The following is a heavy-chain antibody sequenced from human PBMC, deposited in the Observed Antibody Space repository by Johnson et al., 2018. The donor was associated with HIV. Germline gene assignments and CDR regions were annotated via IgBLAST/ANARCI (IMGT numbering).Heavy chain of an antibody. CDR2: ISYDGSNK. CDR3: ARGRRIQLWLLADAFDI. J-gene: IGHJ3*02. Sequence: QVQLVESGGGVVQPGRSLSLSCAASGFTFSSYAMYWVRQAPGKGLEWVAVISYDGSNKYYADSVKGRFTISRDNSKNTLYLQMNSLRAEDTAVYYCARGRRIQLWLLADAFDIWGQGTMVTVSS. CDR1: GFTFSSYA. D-gene: IGHD5-18*01. V-gene: IGHV3-30*04.